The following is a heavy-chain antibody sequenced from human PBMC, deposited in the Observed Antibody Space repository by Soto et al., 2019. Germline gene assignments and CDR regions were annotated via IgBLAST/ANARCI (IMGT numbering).Heavy chain of an antibody. J-gene: IGHJ4*02. D-gene: IGHD3-3*01. CDR3: AKGPDLTTYYDFWSGVDY. V-gene: IGHV3-30*18. CDR1: GFTFSSYG. Sequence: QVQLVESGGGVVQPGRSLRLSCAASGFTFSSYGRHWVRQAPGKGLEWVAVISYDGSNKYYADSVKGRFTISRDNSKNTLYLQMNSLRAEDTAVYYCAKGPDLTTYYDFWSGVDYWGQGTLVTVSS. CDR2: ISYDGSNK.